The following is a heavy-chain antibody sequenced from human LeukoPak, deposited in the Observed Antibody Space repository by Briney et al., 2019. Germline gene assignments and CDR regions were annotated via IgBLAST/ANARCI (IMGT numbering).Heavy chain of an antibody. V-gene: IGHV3-66*01. D-gene: IGHD3-10*01. CDR2: IYSGGST. Sequence: GGSLRLSCAASGFTVSSNYMSWVRQAPGKGLEWVSVIYSGGSTYYADSVKGRFTISRDNSKNTLYLQMNSLRAEDTAVYYCASRTMVRGVIIPYCFDYWGQGTLVTVSS. J-gene: IGHJ4*02. CDR1: GFTVSSNY. CDR3: ASRTMVRGVIIPYCFDY.